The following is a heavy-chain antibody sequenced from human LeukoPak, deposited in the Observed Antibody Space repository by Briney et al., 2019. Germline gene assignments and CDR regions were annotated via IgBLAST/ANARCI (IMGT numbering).Heavy chain of an antibody. CDR3: AREKYYGSGSYRFDY. CDR1: GGTFSSYA. J-gene: IGHJ4*02. Sequence: SVKVSCKASGGTFSSYAISWVRQAPGQGLEWMGRIIPIFGTANYAQKFQGRVTITTDGSTSTAYMELSSLRSEDTAVYYCAREKYYGSGSYRFDYWGQGTLVTVSS. CDR2: IIPIFGTA. V-gene: IGHV1-69*05. D-gene: IGHD3-10*01.